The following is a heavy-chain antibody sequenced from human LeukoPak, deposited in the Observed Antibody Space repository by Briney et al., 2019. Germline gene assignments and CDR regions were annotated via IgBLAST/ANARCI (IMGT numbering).Heavy chain of an antibody. CDR3: AREVNGGVYYYMDV. Sequence: GASVKVSCKASGYTFTSHGISWVRQAPGQGLEWMGWISAYNGNTNYAQKLQGRVTMTTDTSTSTAYMELRSLRSDDTAVYYCAREVNGGVYYYMDVWGKGTTVTVSS. V-gene: IGHV1-18*01. CDR1: GYTFTSHG. CDR2: ISAYNGNT. D-gene: IGHD2-8*01. J-gene: IGHJ6*03.